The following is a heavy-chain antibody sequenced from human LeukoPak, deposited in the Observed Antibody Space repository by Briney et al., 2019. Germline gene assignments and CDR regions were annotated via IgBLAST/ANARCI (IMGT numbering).Heavy chain of an antibody. CDR3: ARDCSGDGCYSRTLAI. Sequence: GSLRLSCTASAFAFSNHAMSWVRQSPGKGLEWIGQIHHSGSTIYNPSLKSRVTISVDKSRSQLSLKVDSVTAADSAVYYCARDCSGDGCYSRTLAIWGQGTMVIVSS. J-gene: IGHJ3*02. D-gene: IGHD2-15*01. V-gene: IGHV4-4*02. CDR1: AFAFSNHAM. CDR2: IHHSGST.